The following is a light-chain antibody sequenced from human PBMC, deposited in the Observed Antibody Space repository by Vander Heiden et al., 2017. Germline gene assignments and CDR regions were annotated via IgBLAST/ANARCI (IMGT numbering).Light chain of an antibody. CDR1: SGNIASNY. J-gene: IGLJ3*02. CDR2: EDN. Sequence: NFMLTQHHAVSESPGKTGTISCTRSSGNIASNYVQWYQQRPGSSPTTVIYEDNQRSSGVPDRFSGSIDSSSNSASLTISGLKTEDEADYYCQSYDSSNRGVFGGGAKLTVL. V-gene: IGLV6-57*01. CDR3: QSYDSSNRGV.